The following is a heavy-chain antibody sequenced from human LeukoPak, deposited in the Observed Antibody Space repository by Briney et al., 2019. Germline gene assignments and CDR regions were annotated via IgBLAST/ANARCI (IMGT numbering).Heavy chain of an antibody. CDR3: ARTYYDILTGIRDFDY. J-gene: IGHJ4*02. CDR1: GFPFRDHY. CDR2: TRNKARSYTT. V-gene: IGHV3-72*01. D-gene: IGHD3-9*01. Sequence: GGSLRLSCAGSGFPFRDHYMDWVRQAPGKGLEWVGRTRNKARSYTTDYAASVKGRFTISRDASKNSVYLQMNSLKTEDTAVYYCARTYYDILTGIRDFDYWGQGTLVTVSS.